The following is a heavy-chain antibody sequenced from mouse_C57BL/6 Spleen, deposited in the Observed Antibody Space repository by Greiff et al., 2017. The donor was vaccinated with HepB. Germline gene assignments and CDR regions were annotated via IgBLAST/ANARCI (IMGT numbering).Heavy chain of an antibody. D-gene: IGHD4-1*01. CDR2: ISSGGSYT. CDR3: ARRLTGTLYYPMDY. Sequence: EVQLVESGGDLVKPGGSLKLSCAASGFTFSSYGMSWVRQTPDKRLEWVATISSGGSYTYYPDSVKGRFTISRDNAKNTLYLQMSSLKSEDTAMYYCARRLTGTLYYPMDYWGQGTSVTVSS. J-gene: IGHJ4*01. V-gene: IGHV5-6*01. CDR1: GFTFSSYG.